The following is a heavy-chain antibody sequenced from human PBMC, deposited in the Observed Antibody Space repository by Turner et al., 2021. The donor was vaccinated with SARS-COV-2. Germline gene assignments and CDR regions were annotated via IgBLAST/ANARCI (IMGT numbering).Heavy chain of an antibody. D-gene: IGHD3-22*01. Sequence: QLQLQESGPGLVKASETLSLTCTVSGASIGRSRNYWGWIRQPPGKGLEWIGSINYSVRTYYKSSLKSLVTISVDTSKNQISLKLSTVTAADTAKYYCARHDSRITNIIVVPRNWFDPWGQGTLVTVSS. CDR3: ARHDSRITNIIVVPRNWFDP. CDR2: INYSVRT. V-gene: IGHV4-39*01. J-gene: IGHJ5*02. CDR1: GASIGRSRNY.